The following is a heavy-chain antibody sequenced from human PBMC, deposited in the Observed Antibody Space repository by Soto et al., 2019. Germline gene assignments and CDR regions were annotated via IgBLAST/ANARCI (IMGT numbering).Heavy chain of an antibody. V-gene: IGHV5-51*01. Sequence: GESLKSSCKGSGYSFTNYWIGWVRQMPGKGLEWMGIIYPGDSDTRYSPSFQGQVTISADKSISTAYLQWSNLKASDTAMYYCAIGDSSSGYVDSFDIWGQGTMGTVS. J-gene: IGHJ3*02. CDR2: IYPGDSDT. D-gene: IGHD3-22*01. CDR1: GYSFTNYW. CDR3: AIGDSSSGYVDSFDI.